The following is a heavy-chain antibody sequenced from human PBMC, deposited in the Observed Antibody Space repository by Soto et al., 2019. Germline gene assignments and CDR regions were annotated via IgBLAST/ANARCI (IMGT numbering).Heavy chain of an antibody. Sequence: QVQLVQSGAEVKEPGASVKVSCRASGYTFTNYVIHWVRQAPGQRLEWMGWLNPGNGNTKYPQKFQGRVTITRDTSASTAYMFLSSLRSEDTAVYYCARDQGIPYCGGDCYSDWYFDLWGRGTLVTVSS. V-gene: IGHV1-3*01. CDR3: ARDQGIPYCGGDCYSDWYFDL. J-gene: IGHJ2*01. CDR1: GYTFTNYV. D-gene: IGHD2-21*01. CDR2: LNPGNGNT.